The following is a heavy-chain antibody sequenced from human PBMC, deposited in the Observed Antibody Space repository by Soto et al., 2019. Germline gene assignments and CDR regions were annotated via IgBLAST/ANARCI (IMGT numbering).Heavy chain of an antibody. CDR1: GFTFSNFA. CDR3: AKDTSSSPYYMDV. J-gene: IGHJ6*03. D-gene: IGHD2-2*01. V-gene: IGHV3-23*01. Sequence: EVQVLESGGGSVQPGGSLRLSCAASGFTFSNFAMSWVRHAPGKGLEWVSEITGSTGTTYYADSVKGRFIISRDNSKKTVHLQMNSLRAEDTAVYYCAKDTSSSPYYMDVWGKGTTVTVSS. CDR2: ITGSTGTT.